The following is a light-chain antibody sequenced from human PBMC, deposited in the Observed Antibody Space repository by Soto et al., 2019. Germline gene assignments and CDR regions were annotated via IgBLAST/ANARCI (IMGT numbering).Light chain of an antibody. V-gene: IGLV1-51*01. CDR2: DNG. CDR1: SSNIGSNY. J-gene: IGLJ2*01. Sequence: QSVLTQPPSVSAAPGQKVTISCSGSSSNIGSNYVSWYQQLPGTAPKLLIYDNGKRSSGIPDRFSGSQSGTSATLGITGLQTGDEADYYCGTWDNNLSAVCGGGTKLTVL. CDR3: GTWDNNLSAV.